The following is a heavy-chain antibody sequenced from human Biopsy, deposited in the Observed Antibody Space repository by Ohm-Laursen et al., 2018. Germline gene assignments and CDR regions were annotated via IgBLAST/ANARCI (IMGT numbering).Heavy chain of an antibody. D-gene: IGHD4-17*01. CDR2: INTSGGST. J-gene: IGHJ4*02. V-gene: IGHV3-23*01. Sequence: SLRLSCTASGFTFSSYAMTWVRQAPGKGLEWVSVINTSGGSTHYAVSVKGRFTISRDNSKNTLYLRMNSLRAEDTAVYYCAKPGDSYGSKFYFDYWGQGTLVTVSS. CDR3: AKPGDSYGSKFYFDY. CDR1: GFTFSSYA.